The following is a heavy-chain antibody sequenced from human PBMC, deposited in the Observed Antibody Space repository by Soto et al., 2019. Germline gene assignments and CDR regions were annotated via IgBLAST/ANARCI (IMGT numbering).Heavy chain of an antibody. CDR3: ASGGVMIRGYLGYFVY. Sequence: GGSLRLSCAASAVTFTGYGMHLVRQAPGKGLEWLAGIRCDGSSIYYADSVKGRCSISRENARNILYMPMNSLSAQDTAVYSCASGGVMIRGYLGYFVYRG. J-gene: IGHJ4*03. D-gene: IGHD3-16*01. CDR1: AVTFTGYG. CDR2: IRCDGSSI. V-gene: IGHV3-33*01.